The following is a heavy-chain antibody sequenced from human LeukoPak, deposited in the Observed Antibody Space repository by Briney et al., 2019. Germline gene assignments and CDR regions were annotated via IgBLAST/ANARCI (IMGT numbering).Heavy chain of an antibody. CDR1: GFTFSSYS. CDR3: ARERLSMVRGVPNYMDV. CDR2: ISSSSSYI. V-gene: IGHV3-21*01. J-gene: IGHJ6*03. D-gene: IGHD3-10*01. Sequence: GGSLRLSCAASGFTFSSYSMNWVRQAPGKGLEWVSSISSSSSYIYYADSVKGRFTISRDNAKNSLYLQMNSLRAEDTAVYYCARERLSMVRGVPNYMDVWGKGTTVTVSS.